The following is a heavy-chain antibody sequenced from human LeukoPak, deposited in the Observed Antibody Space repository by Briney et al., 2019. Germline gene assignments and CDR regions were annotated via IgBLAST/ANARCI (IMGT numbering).Heavy chain of an antibody. V-gene: IGHV1-2*02. CDR2: MNPNSGGT. CDR3: ARPYYDFWSGYNIYYFDY. Sequence: KPGASVKVSCKASGYTFTSYDINWVRQATGQGLEWMGWMNPNSGGTNYAQKFQGRVTMTRDTSISTAYMELSRLRSDDTAVYYCARPYYDFWSGYNIYYFDYWGQGTLVTVSS. CDR1: GYTFTSYD. D-gene: IGHD3-3*01. J-gene: IGHJ4*02.